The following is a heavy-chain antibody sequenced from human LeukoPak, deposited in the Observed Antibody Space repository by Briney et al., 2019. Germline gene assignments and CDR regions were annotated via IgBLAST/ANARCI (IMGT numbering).Heavy chain of an antibody. CDR3: ARETDYDSSGYYGDDAFDI. D-gene: IGHD3-22*01. V-gene: IGHV4-38-2*02. J-gene: IGHJ3*02. CDR1: GYSISSGYY. CDR2: IYHSGST. Sequence: SETLSLTCTVSGYSISSGYYWGWIRQTPGKGVEGIGSIYHSGSTYYNPSLKSRVTISVDTSKTQLSLQLSSVTAADTAVYYCARETDYDSSGYYGDDAFDIWGQGTMVNVSS.